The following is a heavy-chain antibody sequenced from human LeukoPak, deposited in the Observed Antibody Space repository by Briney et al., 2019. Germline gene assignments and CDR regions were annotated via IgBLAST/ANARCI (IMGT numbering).Heavy chain of an antibody. D-gene: IGHD6-19*01. CDR3: TRAVAGHPD. Sequence: PSETLSLTCAVSGVPFSNYYWSWVRQSPTKGLEWIGEINHSGYTNYNPSLKSRVTISIDTSKTQFTLMLNSVTAADTAVYYCTRAVAGHPDWGQGTLVTVSS. J-gene: IGHJ4*02. CDR1: GVPFSNYY. CDR2: INHSGYT. V-gene: IGHV4-34*01.